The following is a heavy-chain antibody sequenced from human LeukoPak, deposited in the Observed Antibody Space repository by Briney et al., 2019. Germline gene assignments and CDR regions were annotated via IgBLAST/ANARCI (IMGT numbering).Heavy chain of an antibody. CDR2: VAYDGSNK. CDR1: GFTFSDYG. CDR3: AKQGRQWLVRGYFYMDV. J-gene: IGHJ6*03. Sequence: GGSLRLSCAASGFTFSDYGIHWVRQAQDKGLEWVAVVAYDGSNKYYADSVKGRFTISRDNSKNTLYLQMNSLRAEDTAVYYCAKQGRQWLVRGYFYMDVWGRGTTVTVSS. D-gene: IGHD6-19*01. V-gene: IGHV3-30*18.